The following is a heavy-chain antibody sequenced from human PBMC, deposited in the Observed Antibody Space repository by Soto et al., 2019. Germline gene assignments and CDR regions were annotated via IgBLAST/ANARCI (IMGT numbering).Heavy chain of an antibody. CDR1: GFTFTSSA. CDR2: IVVGSGNT. CDR3: AAVLGRGIFGVVIIDNGLEV. D-gene: IGHD3-3*01. J-gene: IGHJ6*01. Sequence: GASVKVSCKASGFTFTSSAVQWVRQARGQRLEWIGWIVVGSGNTNYAQKFQERVTITRDMSTSTAYMELSSLRSEDTAVYYCAAVLGRGIFGVVIIDNGLEVWGKGTTVPVSS. V-gene: IGHV1-58*01.